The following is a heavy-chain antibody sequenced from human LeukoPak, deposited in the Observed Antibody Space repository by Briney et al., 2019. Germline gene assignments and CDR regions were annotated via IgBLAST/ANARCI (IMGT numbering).Heavy chain of an antibody. V-gene: IGHV3-23*01. Sequence: GGSLRLSCATSGFTFGSYAMGWVRQAPGKGLEWVSAIFGFGGKSYYADSVKGRFTLSGDNSENTVYLQMNSLRAEDTAVYYCAKGTTIAGYYFHFWGQGTLVTVSS. D-gene: IGHD1-1*01. CDR3: AKGTTIAGYYFHF. J-gene: IGHJ4*02. CDR2: IFGFGGKS. CDR1: GFTFGSYA.